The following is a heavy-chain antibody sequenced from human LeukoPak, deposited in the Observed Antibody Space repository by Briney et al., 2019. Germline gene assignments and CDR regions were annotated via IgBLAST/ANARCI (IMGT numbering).Heavy chain of an antibody. D-gene: IGHD3-10*01. CDR1: GFTFNDYT. CDR3: ARTDGGFYYDMDV. J-gene: IGHJ6*02. CDR2: ISSSSSYI. Sequence: GGSLRLSCAASGFTFNDYTMNWVRQAPGKGLEWVSSISSSSSYIYYADSVKGRFTISRDNAKNSLYLQMNSLRAEDTAVYYCARTDGGFYYDMDVWGQGTTVTVSS. V-gene: IGHV3-21*01.